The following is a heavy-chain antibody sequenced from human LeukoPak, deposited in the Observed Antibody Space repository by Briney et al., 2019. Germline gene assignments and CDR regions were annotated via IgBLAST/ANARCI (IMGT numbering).Heavy chain of an antibody. CDR1: GGSVSSGSYY. CDR3: ARDGPIVVVPAAIPGYYYYGMDV. CDR2: IYYSGST. J-gene: IGHJ6*04. Sequence: SETLSLTCTVSGGSVSSGSYYCSWIRQPPGKGLEWIGLIYYSGSTNYNPSLKSRVTISVDTSKNQFSLKLSSVTAADTAVYYCARDGPIVVVPAAIPGYYYYGMDVWGKGTTVTVSS. V-gene: IGHV4-61*01. D-gene: IGHD2-2*01.